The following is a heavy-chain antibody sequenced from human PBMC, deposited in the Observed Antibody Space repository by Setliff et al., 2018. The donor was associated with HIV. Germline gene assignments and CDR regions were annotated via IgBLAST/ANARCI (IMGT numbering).Heavy chain of an antibody. J-gene: IGHJ4*02. V-gene: IGHV1-2*02. CDR1: GYIFTGYY. D-gene: IGHD2-8*02. CDR3: ARGKFRSTWSLFADYFFDS. CDR2: INPNNGDT. Sequence: GASVKVSCKASGYIFTGYYLHWVRQAPGQGLEWMGWINPNNGDTDYPQKFQGRVTMTRVTSITTAYIDLSGLTSDDTAVYYCARGKFRSTWSLFADYFFDSWGQGTLVTVSS.